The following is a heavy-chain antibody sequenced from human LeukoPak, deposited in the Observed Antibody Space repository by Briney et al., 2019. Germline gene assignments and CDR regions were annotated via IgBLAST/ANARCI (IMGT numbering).Heavy chain of an antibody. CDR3: ARGALYSGSYGGLFDY. Sequence: GGSLRLSCAASGFTFSDYYMTWVRQAPGKGREWGSYLSNSGSVIYYADSVKGRFTISRDNAKNSLYLQMNSLRAEDTAVYYCARGALYSGSYGGLFDYWGQGTLVTVSS. V-gene: IGHV3-11*01. CDR2: LSNSGSVI. D-gene: IGHD1-26*01. J-gene: IGHJ4*02. CDR1: GFTFSDYY.